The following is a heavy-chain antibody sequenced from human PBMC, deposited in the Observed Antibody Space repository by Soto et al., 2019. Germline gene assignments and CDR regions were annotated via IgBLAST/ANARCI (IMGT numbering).Heavy chain of an antibody. CDR1: WFSLTTPSKC. D-gene: IGHD3-3*01. CDR3: ARSLNYDFWTGYFFDF. CDR2: IDWDGDT. V-gene: IGHV2-70*01. Sequence: GPTLVNPPQTPTLTRTLSWFSLTTPSKCVSWIRQSPGKALEWLALIDWDGDTYYSTSLKTRLTISRDTSTNQVVLTMTNLDPADTATYFCARSLNYDFWTGYFFDFWGQGALVTVSS. J-gene: IGHJ4*02.